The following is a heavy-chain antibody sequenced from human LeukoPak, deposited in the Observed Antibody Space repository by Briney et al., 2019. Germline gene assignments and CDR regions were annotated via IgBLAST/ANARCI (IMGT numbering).Heavy chain of an antibody. CDR2: VWYDGNNK. J-gene: IGHJ4*02. V-gene: IGHV3-33*03. CDR1: GFTFRSYG. D-gene: IGHD5-18*01. CDR3: ASGYTYGYVQSFDY. Sequence: PGRSLRLSCAASGFTFRSYGMHWVRQAPGKGLEWVAIVWYDGNNKYYADSVKGRFTVSRDNAKRSVFLHMSSLRAEDTAVYYCASGYTYGYVQSFDYWGQGTLVTVSS.